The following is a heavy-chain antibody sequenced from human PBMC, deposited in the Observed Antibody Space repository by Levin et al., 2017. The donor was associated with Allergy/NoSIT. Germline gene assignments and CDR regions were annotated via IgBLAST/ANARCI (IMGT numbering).Heavy chain of an antibody. V-gene: IGHV3-15*01. CDR1: GFTFKNAW. CDR3: INDAGHDSWRELWRGSYRNDITY. Sequence: GGSLRLSCAASGFTFKNAWMSWVRQAPGKGLEWVGRIKSNADGGAANYPAPVKDRFIVSRDDSKNMVYLQLNSLETEDTAVYYCINDAGHDSWRELWRGSYRNDITYWGQGTQVTVST. CDR2: IKSNADGGAA. D-gene: IGHD3-3*01. J-gene: IGHJ4*02.